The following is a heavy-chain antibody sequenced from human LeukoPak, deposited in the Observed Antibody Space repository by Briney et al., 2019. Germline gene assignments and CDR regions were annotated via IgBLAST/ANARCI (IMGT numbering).Heavy chain of an antibody. CDR3: ARPRMRITMVRGVMRGMDV. J-gene: IGHJ6*02. D-gene: IGHD3-10*01. Sequence: SETLSLTCAVYGGSFSGYCWSWIRQRQGKGLEWIGEINHSGSSNYNPSRKSRVTISVDTSKNQFSLKLSSVTAADTAVYYCARPRMRITMVRGVMRGMDVWGQGTTVTVSS. CDR1: GGSFSGYC. V-gene: IGHV4-34*01. CDR2: INHSGSS.